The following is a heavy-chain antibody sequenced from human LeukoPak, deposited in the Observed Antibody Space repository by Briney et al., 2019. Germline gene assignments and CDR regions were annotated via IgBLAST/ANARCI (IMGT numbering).Heavy chain of an antibody. Sequence: PGGSLRLSCAASGFTFSSYAMSWVRQAPGKGLEWVSAISGSGGSTYYADSVKGRFTISRDNSKNTLYLQMNSLRAEDTAVYYCARGDYYYDSSGYYYVPIQDFDYWGQGTLVTVSS. CDR2: ISGSGGST. V-gene: IGHV3-23*01. CDR1: GFTFSSYA. J-gene: IGHJ4*02. D-gene: IGHD3-22*01. CDR3: ARGDYYYDSSGYYYVPIQDFDY.